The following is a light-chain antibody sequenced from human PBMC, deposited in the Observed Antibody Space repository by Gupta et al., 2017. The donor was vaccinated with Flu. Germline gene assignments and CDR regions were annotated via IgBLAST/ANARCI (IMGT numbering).Light chain of an antibody. CDR1: SSDIGFDNY. J-gene: IGLJ2*01. Sequence: QSALTQPASVSGSPGQSIIISCTGTSSDIGFDNYISWYQQHPGKAPKLLLWDVNNRPSGLSSRCAASKSANTAFMNLSALQTEDDSYEYCSSFKEPKALVFGGGTKVTVL. V-gene: IGLV2-14*03. CDR3: SSFKEPKALV. CDR2: DVN.